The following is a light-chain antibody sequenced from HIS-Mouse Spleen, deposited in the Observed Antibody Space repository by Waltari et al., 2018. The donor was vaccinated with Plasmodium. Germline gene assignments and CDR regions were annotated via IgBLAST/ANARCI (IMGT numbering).Light chain of an antibody. V-gene: IGLV3-1*01. CDR2: QDS. CDR1: KLGDKS. CDR3: QAWDSSTVV. Sequence: SYELTQPPSVSVSPGPTASITCSGDKLGDKSAGWYQQKPGQSPVLVIYQDSKRPSGIPERFSGSNSGNTATLTISGTQAMDEADYYCQAWDSSTVVFGGGTKLTVL. J-gene: IGLJ2*01.